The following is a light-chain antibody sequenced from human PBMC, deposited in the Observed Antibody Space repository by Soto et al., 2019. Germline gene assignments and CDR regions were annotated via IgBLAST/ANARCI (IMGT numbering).Light chain of an antibody. CDR1: SSDVGGYNY. CDR3: SSYTTSGTYV. V-gene: IGLV2-14*01. Sequence: QSVLTQPASVSGSPGQSIPISCTGTSSDVGGYNYVSWYQQHPGKAPKLMISEVSHRPSGVSTRFSGSKSGNTASLTISGLQAEDEADYYCSSYTTSGTYVFGAGTKLTVL. J-gene: IGLJ1*01. CDR2: EVS.